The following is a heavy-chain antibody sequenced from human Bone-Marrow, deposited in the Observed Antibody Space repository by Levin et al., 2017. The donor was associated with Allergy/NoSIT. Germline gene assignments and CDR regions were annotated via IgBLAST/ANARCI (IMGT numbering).Heavy chain of an antibody. CDR3: TRDPGRNWFDP. J-gene: IGHJ5*02. V-gene: IGHV3-74*01. CDR1: GFTFTNYF. Sequence: ETLSLTCAASGFTFTNYFLHWVRQAPGGGLLWVSRINGDGSLTHYADSVEGRFTISRDNAKNTLYLQMDSLGVEDTAVYYCTRDPGRNWFDPWGQGTLVTVSS. CDR2: INGDGSLT.